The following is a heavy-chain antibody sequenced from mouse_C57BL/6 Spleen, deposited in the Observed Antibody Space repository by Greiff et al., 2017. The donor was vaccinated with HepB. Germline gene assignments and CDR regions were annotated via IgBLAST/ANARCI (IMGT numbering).Heavy chain of an antibody. D-gene: IGHD2-12*01. CDR1: GYTFTSYW. CDR2: IYPSDSET. Sequence: VQLQQPGAELVRPGSSVKLSCKASGYTFTSYWMDWVKQRPGQGLEWIGNIYPSDSETHYNQKFKDKATLTVDKSSSTAYMLLSSLTSEDSAVYFCARDRDSVFDYWGQGTTLTVSS. J-gene: IGHJ2*01. V-gene: IGHV1-61*01. CDR3: ARDRDSVFDY.